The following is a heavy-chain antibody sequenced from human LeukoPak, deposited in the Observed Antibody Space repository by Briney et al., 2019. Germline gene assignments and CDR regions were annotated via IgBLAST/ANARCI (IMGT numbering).Heavy chain of an antibody. V-gene: IGHV4-59*01. J-gene: IGHJ4*02. Sequence: PSETLSLTCTISGGSISSYYWSWIRQPPGKGLEWIGYIYYSGSTNYNPSLKSRVTISVDTSKNQFSLKLSSVTAADTAVYYCARGSFYYDILTGYDYWGQGTLVTVSS. CDR3: ARGSFYYDILTGYDY. CDR1: GGSISSYY. CDR2: IYYSGST. D-gene: IGHD3-9*01.